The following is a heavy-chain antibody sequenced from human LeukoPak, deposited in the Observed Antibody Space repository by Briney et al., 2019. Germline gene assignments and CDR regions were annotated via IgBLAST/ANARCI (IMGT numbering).Heavy chain of an antibody. CDR2: INHSGST. CDR1: GGSFSGYS. D-gene: IGHD2-2*01. CDR3: ARVNLVFEWYQLLSGWVDY. J-gene: IGHJ4*02. Sequence: KPSETLSLTCAVYGGSFSGYSWSWIRQPPGKGLEWIGEINHSGSTNYNPSLKSRVTISVDTSKNQFSLKLSSVTAADTAVYYCARVNLVFEWYQLLSGWVDYWGQGTLVTVSS. V-gene: IGHV4-34*01.